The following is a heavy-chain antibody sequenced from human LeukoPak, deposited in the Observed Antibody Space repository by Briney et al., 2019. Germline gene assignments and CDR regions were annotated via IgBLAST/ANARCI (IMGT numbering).Heavy chain of an antibody. CDR1: GFTFSRYE. D-gene: IGHD3-22*01. CDR2: ISSSGSSGTTI. V-gene: IGHV3-48*03. Sequence: GGSLRLSCAASGFTFSRYEMNWVRQAPGKGLEWVSYISSSGSSGTTIYYADSVQGRFTISRDDAKNSLFLQMNSLRAEDTAVYYCARATYYYASSGYYTLDYWGQGTLVTVSS. CDR3: ARATYYYASSGYYTLDY. J-gene: IGHJ4*02.